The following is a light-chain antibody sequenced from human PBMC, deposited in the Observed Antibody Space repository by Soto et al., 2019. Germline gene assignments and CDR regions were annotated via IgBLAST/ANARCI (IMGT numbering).Light chain of an antibody. Sequence: EIVMTQSPDTLSVSPGERATLSCRARQSVSSNLAWYQQKPGQAPRLLMFGLSTRATGITARFSGSGSGTEFTLTMSSLQSEDFAVYHCQQYNNWPYTFGQGTTLEIK. CDR1: QSVSSN. J-gene: IGKJ2*01. CDR2: GLS. V-gene: IGKV3-15*01. CDR3: QQYNNWPYT.